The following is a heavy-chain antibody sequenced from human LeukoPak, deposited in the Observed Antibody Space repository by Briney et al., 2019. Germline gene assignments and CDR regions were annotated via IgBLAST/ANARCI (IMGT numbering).Heavy chain of an antibody. CDR2: IYSSGIT. D-gene: IGHD6-19*01. CDR1: GGSISNYY. CDR3: ARSRYSSGGALYGF. V-gene: IGHV4-59*01. J-gene: IGHJ1*01. Sequence: SETLPLTCSVSGGSISNYYWSWIRQPPGKGLEWIGYIYSSGITDYTPSLKSRVTISVDTSNNQFSLDLSSVTAADTAVYYCARSRYSSGGALYGFWGQGTLVSVSS.